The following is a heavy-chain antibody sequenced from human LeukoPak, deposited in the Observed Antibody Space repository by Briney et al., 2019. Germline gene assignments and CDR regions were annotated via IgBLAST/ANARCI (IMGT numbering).Heavy chain of an antibody. D-gene: IGHD3-10*01. J-gene: IGHJ5*02. CDR3: ARSRFGELSAFADP. V-gene: IGHV4-59*08. CDR2: VYYTGDT. Sequence: SETLSLTCTVSGGSLSSYYWSWIRQPPGNGLEWIGYVYYTGDTNYNPSLKRPVTMSTDTSKNQLYLKLSSVTAADTAVYYCARSRFGELSAFADPWGQGALVTVSS. CDR1: GGSLSSYY.